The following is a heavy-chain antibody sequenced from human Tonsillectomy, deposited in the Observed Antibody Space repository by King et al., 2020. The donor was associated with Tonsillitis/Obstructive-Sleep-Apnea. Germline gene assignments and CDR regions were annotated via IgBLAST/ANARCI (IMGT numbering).Heavy chain of an antibody. Sequence: QLVQSGAEVKKPGASVKVSCKASGYTFTSYGISWVRQAPGQGLEWMAWISAHKWNTDYAQKFQDRVTMTTDAPTSTAYMELRSLRSDDTAVYYCARDKDDYFWGSFRPNDYWGQGTLVTVSS. CDR2: ISAHKWNT. V-gene: IGHV1-18*01. CDR1: GYTFTSYG. D-gene: IGHD3-16*02. CDR3: ARDKDDYFWGSFRPNDY. J-gene: IGHJ4*02.